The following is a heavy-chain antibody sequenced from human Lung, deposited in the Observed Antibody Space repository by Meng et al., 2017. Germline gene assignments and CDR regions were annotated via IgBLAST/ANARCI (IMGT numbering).Heavy chain of an antibody. CDR3: TRAPLPAGRGLKNWFEP. Sequence: QVQLQQWGAGLLKPSETLSLTCGVYGGSFSGYYWSWIRRPPGKGLEWIGEISHNGRTNYNPSLKSRVTISVDTSKNQFSLQLPSVTAADTAMYYCTRAPLPAGRGLKNWFEPWGQGTLVTVSS. J-gene: IGHJ5*02. CDR1: GGSFSGYY. V-gene: IGHV4-34*01. CDR2: ISHNGRT. D-gene: IGHD2-2*01.